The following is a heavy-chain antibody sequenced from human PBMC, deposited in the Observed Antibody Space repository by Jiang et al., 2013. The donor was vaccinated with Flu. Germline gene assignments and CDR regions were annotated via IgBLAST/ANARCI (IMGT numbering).Heavy chain of an antibody. CDR2: IYYSGST. V-gene: IGHV4-59*01. J-gene: IGHJ2*01. CDR1: VAPSVVTT. D-gene: IGHD5-24*01. CDR3: ATGGRDGYNFGAWYFDL. Sequence: TLSLTCTVSVAPSVVTTGAGSGSPRKGLEWIGYIYYSGSTNYNPSLKSRVTISVDTSKNQFSLKLSSVTAADTAVYYCATGGRDGYNFGAWYFDLWGRGTLVTVSS.